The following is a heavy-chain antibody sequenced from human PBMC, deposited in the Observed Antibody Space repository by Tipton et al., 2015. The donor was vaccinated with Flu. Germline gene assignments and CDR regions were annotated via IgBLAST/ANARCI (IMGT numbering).Heavy chain of an antibody. CDR2: IYYSGST. J-gene: IGHJ2*01. CDR3: VRVVNWNSSPWYWYFDL. V-gene: IGHV4-59*08. Sequence: TLSLTCNVSGYSVRSDYYWGWIRQSPGKGLEWIGYIYYSGSTKYNPSLKSRVTMSVDTSKNQFSLKMTSVTAADTAVFYCVRVVNWNSSPWYWYFDLWGRGTLVTVSS. CDR1: GYSVRSDYY. D-gene: IGHD1-7*01.